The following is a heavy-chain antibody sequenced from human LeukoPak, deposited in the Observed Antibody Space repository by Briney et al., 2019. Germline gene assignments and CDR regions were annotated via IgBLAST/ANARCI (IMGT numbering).Heavy chain of an antibody. CDR1: GFTFSNFW. Sequence: GGSLRLSCAASGFTFSNFWMYWVRHAPGKGLGWVSRIYGDGNGIMYADYVEGRFSISRDKAKKTLCIQMKRLRDEDTGVYICTRDWRPLGMHLWRQPTTVTVSS. D-gene: IGHD3-3*01. CDR3: TRDWRPLGMHL. J-gene: IGHJ6*02. CDR2: IYGDGNGI. V-gene: IGHV3-74*03.